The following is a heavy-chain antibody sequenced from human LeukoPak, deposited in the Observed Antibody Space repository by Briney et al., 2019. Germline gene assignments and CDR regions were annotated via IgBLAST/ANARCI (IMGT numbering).Heavy chain of an antibody. CDR2: ISGSGGST. Sequence: GGSLRLSCAASGFTFSSHWMHWVRQGPGKGLEWVSAISGSGGSTYYADSVKGRFTISRDNSKNTLYLQMNSLRAEDTAVYYCAKLPGSQGYYYYMDVWGKGTTVTVSS. J-gene: IGHJ6*03. V-gene: IGHV3-23*01. CDR1: GFTFSSHW. CDR3: AKLPGSQGYYYYMDV.